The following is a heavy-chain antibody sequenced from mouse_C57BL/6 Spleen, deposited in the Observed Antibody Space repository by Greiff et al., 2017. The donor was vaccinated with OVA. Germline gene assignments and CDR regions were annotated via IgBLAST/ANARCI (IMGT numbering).Heavy chain of an antibody. CDR1: GYSFTGYF. D-gene: IGHD1-1*01. CDR3: ARIGDYFSSSYCYCDV. J-gene: IGHJ1*03. V-gene: IGHV1-20*01. CDR2: INPYNGDT. Sequence: EVQLQQSGPELVKPGDSVKISCKASGYSFTGYFMNWVMQSPGKSLEWIGRINPYNGDTFYNQKFKGKATLTVDKSSSPAHMEHRSLTSEDSAVYDCARIGDYFSSSYCYCDVWGTGITVTLS.